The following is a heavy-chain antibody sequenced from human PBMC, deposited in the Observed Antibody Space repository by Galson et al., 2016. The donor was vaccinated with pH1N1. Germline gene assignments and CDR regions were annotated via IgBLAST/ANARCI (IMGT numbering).Heavy chain of an antibody. CDR3: ARVRLILPGDPTGYFDL. D-gene: IGHD7-27*01. CDR1: GFTFSSFW. CDR2: ISTEGSSV. V-gene: IGHV3-74*01. Sequence: SLRLSCAASGFTFSSFWMHCVRQVPGKGLVWVSRISTEGSSVSYADSVKGRFTISRDNARSTLYLEMNSLTAEDTALYYCARVRLILPGDPTGYFDLWGQGALVTVSS. J-gene: IGHJ4*02.